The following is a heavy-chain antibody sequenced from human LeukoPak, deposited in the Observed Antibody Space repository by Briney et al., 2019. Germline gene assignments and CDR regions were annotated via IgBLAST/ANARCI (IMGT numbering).Heavy chain of an antibody. D-gene: IGHD6-13*01. Sequence: ASVKVSCKASGYTFTSYDINWVRQATGQGLEWMGRMNPNSGNTGYAQKFQGRVTMTTDTSTSTAYMELRSLRSDDTAVYYCAREGIAAAGTVRSAWFDPWGQGTLVTVSS. CDR2: MNPNSGNT. J-gene: IGHJ5*02. V-gene: IGHV1-8*01. CDR3: AREGIAAAGTVRSAWFDP. CDR1: GYTFTSYD.